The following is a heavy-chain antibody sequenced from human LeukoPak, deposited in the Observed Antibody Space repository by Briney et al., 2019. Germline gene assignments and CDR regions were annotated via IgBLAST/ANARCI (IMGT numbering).Heavy chain of an antibody. V-gene: IGHV3-53*01. D-gene: IGHD6-19*01. CDR3: ARGSSSGWYSFDN. CDR2: VYSDGST. Sequence: GGSLRLSCAASGFNVSSNYMSWVRQSPGKGLEWVSVVYSDGSTYYADSVKGRFTVSRDNSKNTLYLQMNSLRDEDTAVYYCARGSSSGWYSFDNWGQGTLVTVSS. CDR1: GFNVSSNY. J-gene: IGHJ4*02.